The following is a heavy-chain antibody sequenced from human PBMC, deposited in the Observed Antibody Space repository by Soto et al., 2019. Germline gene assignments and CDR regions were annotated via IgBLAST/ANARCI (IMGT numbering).Heavy chain of an antibody. CDR3: VRARAAPFVPFEF. CDR2: ISVYNGNI. CDR1: GFNFVDHG. J-gene: IGHJ4*02. V-gene: IGHV1-18*04. Sequence: QVQLLQSGPEVRKPGTSVKVSCKASGFNFVDHGFSWVRQAPGHALEWVGWISVYNGNIDYAEKFQGRVSMTTDTSADTSYRELGSRRSDDTAVYYRVRARAAPFVPFEFCGQGTLVSVSS. D-gene: IGHD2-15*01.